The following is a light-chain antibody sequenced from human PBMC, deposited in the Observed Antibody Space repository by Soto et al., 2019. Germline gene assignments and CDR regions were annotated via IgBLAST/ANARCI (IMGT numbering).Light chain of an antibody. CDR2: LGS. J-gene: IGKJ2*03. CDR1: QSLLQSNGYNY. V-gene: IGKV2-28*01. Sequence: DIVMTQSPLSLPVTPGEPASISCRSSQSLLQSNGYNYLDWYLQKPGQPPQLLIYLGSLRAVGVPDRFSGSGSGTDFALKISRVGAEDVGVYYCMQDPQTPPYSFGQGTKVEIK. CDR3: MQDPQTPPYS.